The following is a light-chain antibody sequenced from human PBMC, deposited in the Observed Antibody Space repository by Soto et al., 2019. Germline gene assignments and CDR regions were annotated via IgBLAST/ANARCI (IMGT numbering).Light chain of an antibody. Sequence: IVMTQSPATLSVSPGERTTLSCRASQSVSSNLAWYQQKPGQAPRLLIYGASTRATGTPARFSGSGSGTEFTLTISSLQSEDFAVSYCQQYNDWPLTFCGGTKVEI. CDR2: GAS. CDR1: QSVSSN. CDR3: QQYNDWPLT. V-gene: IGKV3-15*01. J-gene: IGKJ4*01.